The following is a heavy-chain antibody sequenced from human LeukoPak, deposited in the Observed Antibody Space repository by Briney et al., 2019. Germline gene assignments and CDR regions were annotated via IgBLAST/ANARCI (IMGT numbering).Heavy chain of an antibody. CDR2: IYYSGST. V-gene: IGHV4-59*12. D-gene: IGHD6-25*01. CDR1: GGSISSYY. J-gene: IGHJ4*02. Sequence: PSETLSLTCTVSGGSISSYYWSWIRQPPGKGLEWIGFIYYSGSTNYNPSLKSRVTISVDTSKNQFSLKLTSVTAADTAVYYCAREGGFYRPLDYSGQGTLVTVSS. CDR3: AREGGFYRPLDY.